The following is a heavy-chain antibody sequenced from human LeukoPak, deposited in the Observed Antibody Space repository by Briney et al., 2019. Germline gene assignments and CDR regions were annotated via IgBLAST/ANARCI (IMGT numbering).Heavy chain of an antibody. CDR1: GYTFTSYD. CDR2: MNPNSVNT. J-gene: IGHJ3*01. V-gene: IGHV1-8*01. Sequence: GASVKVSCKASGYTFTSYDINWVRQATGQGPEWMGWMNPNSVNTGYAQKFQGRVTMTGDTSTSTVYMELSSLTSDDTAVYYCAREKNFLSDTTGSDVFDVWGQGTVVTVSS. CDR3: AREKNFLSDTTGSDVFDV. D-gene: IGHD1-1*01.